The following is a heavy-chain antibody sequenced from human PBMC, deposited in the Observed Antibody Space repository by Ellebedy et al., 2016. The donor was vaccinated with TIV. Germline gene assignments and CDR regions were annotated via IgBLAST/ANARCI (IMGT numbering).Heavy chain of an antibody. J-gene: IGHJ4*02. CDR3: AKDPGPDS. Sequence: GESLKISXAASGFTFSSYAMHWVRQAPGKGLEWVAVISYDGSNKYYADSVKGRFTISRDNPRGTSYLQMNSLRGDDTAMYFCAKDPGPDSWGQGTLVIVSS. CDR2: ISYDGSNK. V-gene: IGHV3-30-3*01. CDR1: GFTFSSYA.